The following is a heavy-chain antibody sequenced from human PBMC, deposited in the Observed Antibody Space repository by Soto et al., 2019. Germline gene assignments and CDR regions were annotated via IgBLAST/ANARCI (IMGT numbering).Heavy chain of an antibody. CDR1: GYTFISYA. CDR3: ARELQGLYYFDH. Sequence: GASVKVSCKASGYTFISYAIHWVRQAPGQRLEWMGWINAGNGNTKYSQKFQGRVTITRDTSASTAYMELTSLRSEDTAVYYCARELQGLYYFDHWGQGTLVTVSS. J-gene: IGHJ4*02. CDR2: INAGNGNT. D-gene: IGHD2-15*01. V-gene: IGHV1-3*01.